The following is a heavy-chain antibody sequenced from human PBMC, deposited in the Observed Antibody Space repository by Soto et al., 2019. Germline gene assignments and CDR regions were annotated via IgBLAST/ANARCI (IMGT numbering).Heavy chain of an antibody. CDR1: GGSISSSSYY. D-gene: IGHD2-15*01. CDR2: IHYSGGA. V-gene: IGHV4-39*01. Sequence: QLQLQESGPGLVKPSETLSLTCTVSGGSISSSSYYWGWIRQPPGKGREWIGSIHYSGGADYNPKFKCRLSISEDTSEDKLTQRQRSVTAADTAVYYCARPYGYCSGGSCYFLGPLDYRGQGTLVTVSS. CDR3: ARPYGYCSGGSCYFLGPLDY. J-gene: IGHJ4*02.